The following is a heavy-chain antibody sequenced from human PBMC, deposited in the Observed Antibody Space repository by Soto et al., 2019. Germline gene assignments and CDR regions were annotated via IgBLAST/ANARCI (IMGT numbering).Heavy chain of an antibody. D-gene: IGHD4-17*01. CDR3: AKSPLPVTTGTVYGGYFDY. CDR2: ISSSGGST. J-gene: IGHJ4*02. CDR1: GFTFSSYA. Sequence: GGSLRLSCAASGFTFSSYAMSWVRQAPGKGLEWVSAISSSGGSTYYADSVKGRFTISRDISKNTLYLQMDSLRADDTAVYYCAKSPLPVTTGTVYGGYFDYWGQGTLVTVSS. V-gene: IGHV3-23*01.